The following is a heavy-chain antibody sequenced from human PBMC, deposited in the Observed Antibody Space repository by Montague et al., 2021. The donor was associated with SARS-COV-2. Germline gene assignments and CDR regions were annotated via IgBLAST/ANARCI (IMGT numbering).Heavy chain of an antibody. CDR1: GFTFSSYW. J-gene: IGHJ6*02. CDR3: ARDSRIVGATGGMDV. Sequence: SLRLSCAASGFTFSSYWVSWVRQTPGKGLEWVANIKPDGGEKHYVDSVKGRITISRDNAKNSLNLQMDSLRAEDTALYYCARDSRIVGATGGMDVWGQGTTVIVSS. V-gene: IGHV3-7*03. D-gene: IGHD1-26*01. CDR2: IKPDGGEK.